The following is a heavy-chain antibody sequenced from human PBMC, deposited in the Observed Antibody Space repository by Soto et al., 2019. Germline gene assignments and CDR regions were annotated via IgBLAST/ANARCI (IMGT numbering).Heavy chain of an antibody. Sequence: GGSLRLSCAASGFTFSSYAMHWVRQAPGKGLEWVAVISYDGSNKYYADSVKGRFTISRDNSKNTLYLQMNSLRAEDTAVYYCARDRSGSYRRGHYFDYWGQGTLVTVSS. J-gene: IGHJ4*02. CDR1: GFTFSSYA. CDR2: ISYDGSNK. CDR3: ARDRSGSYRRGHYFDY. D-gene: IGHD1-26*01. V-gene: IGHV3-30-3*01.